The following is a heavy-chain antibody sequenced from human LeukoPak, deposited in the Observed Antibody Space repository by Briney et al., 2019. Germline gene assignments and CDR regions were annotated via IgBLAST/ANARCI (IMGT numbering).Heavy chain of an antibody. V-gene: IGHV1-18*01. D-gene: IGHD3-22*01. CDR2: ISAYNGNT. Sequence: ASVKLSCKASGYTFTSYGISWVRQAPGQGLEWMGWISAYNGNTNYAQKLQGRVTMTTDTSTSTAYMELRSLRSDDTAVYYCARSYYYDSSGPYNFQHWGQGTLVTVSS. CDR3: ARSYYYDSSGPYNFQH. CDR1: GYTFTSYG. J-gene: IGHJ1*01.